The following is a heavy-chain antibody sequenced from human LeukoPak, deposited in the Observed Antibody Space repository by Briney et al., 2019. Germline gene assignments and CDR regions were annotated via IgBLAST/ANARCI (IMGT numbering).Heavy chain of an antibody. V-gene: IGHV1-24*01. CDR2: FDPEDGET. Sequence: ASVKVSCKVSGYTLTESSMHWVRQAPGKGLEWMGGFDPEDGETIYAQKFQGRVTMTEDTSTDTAYMELSSLRSEDTAVYYCATHRKNYYDYVWGSYGFDYWGQGTLVTVSS. CDR1: GYTLTESS. J-gene: IGHJ4*02. CDR3: ATHRKNYYDYVWGSYGFDY. D-gene: IGHD3-16*01.